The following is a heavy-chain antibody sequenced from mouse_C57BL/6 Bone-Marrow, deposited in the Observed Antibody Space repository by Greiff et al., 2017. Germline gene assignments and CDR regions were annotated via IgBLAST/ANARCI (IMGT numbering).Heavy chain of an antibody. CDR2: ISDGGSYT. D-gene: IGHD3-2*02. V-gene: IGHV5-4*01. Sequence: EVQGVESGGGLVKPGGSLKLSCAASGFTFSSYAMSWVRQTPEKRLAWVATISDGGSYTYYPDNVKGRFTISRDNAKNNLYLQMSHLKSEDTAMYYCARDRDLDSSGAMDYWGQGTSVTVSS. CDR1: GFTFSSYA. J-gene: IGHJ4*01. CDR3: ARDRDLDSSGAMDY.